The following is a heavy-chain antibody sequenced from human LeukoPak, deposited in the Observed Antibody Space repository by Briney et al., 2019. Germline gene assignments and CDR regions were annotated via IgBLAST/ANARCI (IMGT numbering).Heavy chain of an antibody. CDR2: VNPSDNSR. Sequence: GLEWMGVVNPSDNSRTYAQKFQGRVTMTRDRSTSTVYMELSSLRSDDTAVYYCARGDIDHWGQGTLVTVSS. CDR3: ARGDIDH. V-gene: IGHV1-46*01. J-gene: IGHJ4*02.